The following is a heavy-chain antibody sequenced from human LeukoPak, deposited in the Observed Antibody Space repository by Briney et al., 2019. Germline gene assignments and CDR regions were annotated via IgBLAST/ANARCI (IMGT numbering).Heavy chain of an antibody. CDR1: GGSISSGGYS. J-gene: IGHJ6*02. CDR3: ARYYYYGMDV. Sequence: SQTLSLTCAVSGGSISSGGYSWSWIRQPPGKGLEWIGYIYHSGSAYYNLSLKSRVTISVDRSKNQFSLKLSSVTAADTAVYYCARYYYYGMDVWGQGTTVTVSS. CDR2: IYHSGSA. V-gene: IGHV4-30-2*01.